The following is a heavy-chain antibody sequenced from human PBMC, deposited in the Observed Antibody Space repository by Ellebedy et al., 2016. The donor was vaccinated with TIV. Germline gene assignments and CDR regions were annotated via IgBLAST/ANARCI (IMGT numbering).Heavy chain of an antibody. CDR3: ARGGRGASSLDY. J-gene: IGHJ4*02. D-gene: IGHD3-16*01. Sequence: AASVKVSCKSSAATLSSYAMSWVRQAPGQGLEWMGEIIPTFGTSKYAQRFQGKVTITADESARTAYMELISLRSEDTAIYYCARGGRGASSLDYWGQGTLVTVSS. V-gene: IGHV1-69*13. CDR2: IIPTFGTS. CDR1: AATLSSYA.